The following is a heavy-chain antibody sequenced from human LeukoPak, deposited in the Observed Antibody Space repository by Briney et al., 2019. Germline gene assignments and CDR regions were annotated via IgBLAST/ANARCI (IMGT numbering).Heavy chain of an antibody. CDR1: GFAFSAYW. J-gene: IGHJ4*02. Sequence: GGSLRLSCAASGFAFSAYWMHWVRQAPGKGLEWVSRINEDATTITYADSVKGRFIISRDNSKKSLYLQMNNLRAEDTAVYYCVRDLILVWTPGDDFDFWGQGALVIVSS. V-gene: IGHV3-74*01. CDR2: INEDATTI. D-gene: IGHD3-16*01. CDR3: VRDLILVWTPGDDFDF.